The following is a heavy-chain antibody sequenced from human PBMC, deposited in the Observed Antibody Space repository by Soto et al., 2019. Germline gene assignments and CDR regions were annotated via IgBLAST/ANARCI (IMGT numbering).Heavy chain of an antibody. CDR3: ARDHGYYDILTGYVSPYYYYGMDV. J-gene: IGHJ6*02. CDR1: GFTFSSYA. V-gene: IGHV3-30-3*01. Sequence: QVQLVESGGGVVQPGRSLRLSCAASGFTFSSYAMHWVRQAPGKGLEWVAVISYDGSNKYYADSVKGRFTISRDNSKNTLYLQMNSLRAEDTAVYYCARDHGYYDILTGYVSPYYYYGMDVWGQGTTVTVSS. CDR2: ISYDGSNK. D-gene: IGHD3-9*01.